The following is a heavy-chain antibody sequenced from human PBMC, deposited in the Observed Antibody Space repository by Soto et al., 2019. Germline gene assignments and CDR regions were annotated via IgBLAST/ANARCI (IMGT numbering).Heavy chain of an antibody. J-gene: IGHJ4*02. V-gene: IGHV3-9*01. CDR3: ARDISSTLVYYFDS. D-gene: IGHD2-2*01. Sequence: PGGSLRLSCVASGFPFDDYAMHWVRQAPGKGLEWVSGIKWNSDSVGYADSVKGRFTISRDNAKNSLYLQMNSLRAEDTALYYCARDISSTLVYYFDSWGQGTPVTVSS. CDR2: IKWNSDSV. CDR1: GFPFDDYA.